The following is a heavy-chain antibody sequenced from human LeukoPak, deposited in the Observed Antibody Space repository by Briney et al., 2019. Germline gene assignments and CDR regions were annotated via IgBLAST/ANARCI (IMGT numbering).Heavy chain of an antibody. CDR3: ARDLGQQLGGYYFDY. Sequence: GGSLRLSCAASGFTFSSYSMNWVRQAPGKGLEWVLSISSSSSYIYYADSVKGRFTISRDNAKNSLYLQMNSLRAEDTAVYYCARDLGQQLGGYYFDYWGQGTLVTVSS. CDR2: ISSSSSYI. V-gene: IGHV3-21*01. CDR1: GFTFSSYS. D-gene: IGHD6-13*01. J-gene: IGHJ4*02.